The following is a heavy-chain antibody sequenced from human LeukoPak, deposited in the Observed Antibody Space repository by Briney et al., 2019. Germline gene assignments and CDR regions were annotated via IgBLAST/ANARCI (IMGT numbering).Heavy chain of an antibody. J-gene: IGHJ3*02. Sequence: PGGSLRLSCAVSGFSFSRYGMHGVRHAPGKGREWVAVISYVGSNKYYADSVKGRFTISRDNSKNTLYLQMNSLRAEDTAVYYCAKDYNWDDGNTFDIWGQGTMVTVSS. CDR3: AKDYNWDDGNTFDI. CDR2: ISYVGSNK. CDR1: GFSFSRYG. V-gene: IGHV3-30*18. D-gene: IGHD1-20*01.